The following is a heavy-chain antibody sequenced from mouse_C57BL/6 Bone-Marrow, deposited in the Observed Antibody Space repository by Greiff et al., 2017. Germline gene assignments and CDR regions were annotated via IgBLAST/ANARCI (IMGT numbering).Heavy chain of an antibody. CDR2: IYPGSGST. Sequence: QVQLQQPGAELVKPGASVKMSCTASGYTFTSYWITWVKQRPGQGLEWIGDIYPGSGSTNYNEKFKSKATLTVDTASSTAYMQLSSLTSEDSAVYDCARPYYSNYWYFDVWGTGTTVTVSS. CDR3: ARPYYSNYWYFDV. D-gene: IGHD2-5*01. V-gene: IGHV1-55*01. CDR1: GYTFTSYW. J-gene: IGHJ1*03.